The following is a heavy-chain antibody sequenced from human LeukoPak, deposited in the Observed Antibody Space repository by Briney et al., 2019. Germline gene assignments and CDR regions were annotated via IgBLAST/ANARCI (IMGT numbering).Heavy chain of an antibody. J-gene: IGHJ4*02. D-gene: IGHD3-10*01. CDR1: GGSFSGYY. V-gene: IGHV4-34*01. CDR3: ARHKYGSGSYIDY. Sequence: SETLSLTCAVYGGSFSGYYWSWIRQPPGKGLEWIGSIYYSGSTYYNPSLKSRVTISVDTSKNQFSLKLSSVTAADTAVYYCARHKYGSGSYIDYWGQGTLVTVSS. CDR2: IYYSGST.